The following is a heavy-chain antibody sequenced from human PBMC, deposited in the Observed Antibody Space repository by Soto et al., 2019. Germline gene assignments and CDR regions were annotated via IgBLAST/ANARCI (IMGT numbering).Heavy chain of an antibody. CDR2: ISSSSSYI. CDR1: GFTFSSYS. CDR3: ARDSTTGTAGMGDWFDP. D-gene: IGHD1-1*01. V-gene: IGHV3-21*01. J-gene: IGHJ5*02. Sequence: EVQLVESGGGLVKPGGSLRLSCAASGFTFSSYSMNWVRQAPGKGLEWVSSISSSSSYIYYADSVKGRFTISRDNAKNCLYLQMNSLRGEDTAVYYCARDSTTGTAGMGDWFDPWGQGTLVTVSS.